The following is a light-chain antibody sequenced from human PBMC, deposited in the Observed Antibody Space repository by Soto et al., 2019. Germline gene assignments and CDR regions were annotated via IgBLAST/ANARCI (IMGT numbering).Light chain of an antibody. J-gene: IGKJ1*01. Sequence: EVVMTQSPATLSVSPGERATLSCRASQSVTSNYLAWYQQKPGQAPRLLIYGVSSRATGVPDRFSGSGSVTDFTLTISRLEPEDFALYYCQQYTDWPLTFGQGTKVEVK. CDR1: QSVTSNY. CDR3: QQYTDWPLT. V-gene: IGKV3-20*01. CDR2: GVS.